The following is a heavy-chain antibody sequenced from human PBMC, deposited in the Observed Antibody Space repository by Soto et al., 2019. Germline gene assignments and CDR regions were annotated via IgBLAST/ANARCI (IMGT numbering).Heavy chain of an antibody. D-gene: IGHD6-13*01. Sequence: QVQLQESGPGLVKPSGTLTLTCVVSGGSISNNNWWSWVRQSPGKGLEWIGEIYHSGSTNYNPSLKSRVXVXVXXSKNQFSLKLSSVAAADTAVYYCARVRASGTCFDHWGQGTLVTVSS. CDR3: ARVRASGTCFDH. CDR1: GGSISNNNW. V-gene: IGHV4-4*02. J-gene: IGHJ4*02. CDR2: IYHSGST.